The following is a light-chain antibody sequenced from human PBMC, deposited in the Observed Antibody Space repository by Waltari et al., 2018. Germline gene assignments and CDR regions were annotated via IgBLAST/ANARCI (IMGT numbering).Light chain of an antibody. CDR1: SSTIGAGYD. V-gene: IGLV1-40*01. CDR3: QSYDSSPSVV. CDR2: GNS. J-gene: IGLJ2*01. Sequence: QSVLTPPPSVSGAPGQRVTISCTGRSSTIGAGYDVHWYQQLPGTAPKLLIYGNSNRPSGVPDRFSGSKSGTSASLAITGLQAEDEADYYCQSYDSSPSVVFGGGTKLTVL.